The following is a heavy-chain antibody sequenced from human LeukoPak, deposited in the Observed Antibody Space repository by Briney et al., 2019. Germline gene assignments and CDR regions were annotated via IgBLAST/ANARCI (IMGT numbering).Heavy chain of an antibody. V-gene: IGHV4-34*01. D-gene: IGHD1-26*01. CDR2: INHSGST. CDR3: ATERTSGSYST. J-gene: IGHJ3*01. CDR1: GGSFSGFY. Sequence: SETLSLTCAVYGGSFSGFYWSWIRQPPGKGLEWIGEINHSGSTNYNPSLKSRVTISVDTSKNQFSLKLSSVTAADTAIYYCATERTSGSYSTWGQGSMVTVSS.